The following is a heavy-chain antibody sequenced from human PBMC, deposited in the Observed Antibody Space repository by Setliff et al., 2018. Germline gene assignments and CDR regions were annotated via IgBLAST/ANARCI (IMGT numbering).Heavy chain of an antibody. J-gene: IGHJ3*02. CDR1: GGSISVYY. V-gene: IGHV4-4*08. CDR2: ISSGST. CDR3: ARGKIRITMIVVPTGGAFDI. D-gene: IGHD3-22*01. Sequence: SETLSLTCTVSGGSISVYYWTWFRQPPGKGLEWIGYISSGSTNYNPSLKSRVTISVDTSKNQFSLKLSSVTAADTAVYYCARGKIRITMIVVPTGGAFDIWGQGTMVTVSS.